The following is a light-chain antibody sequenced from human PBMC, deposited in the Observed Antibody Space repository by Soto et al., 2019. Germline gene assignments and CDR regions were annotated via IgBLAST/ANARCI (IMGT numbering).Light chain of an antibody. V-gene: IGKV3-15*01. J-gene: IGKJ1*01. Sequence: EIVMTQSPATQSVSPGERATLSCRASQSVSANLAWYQQKPGQAPRLLIYGASTRATGIPARFSGSGSGTEFTLTISSLQPDDFATYYCQHYNSYSEAFGQGTKVDIK. CDR3: QHYNSYSEA. CDR2: GAS. CDR1: QSVSAN.